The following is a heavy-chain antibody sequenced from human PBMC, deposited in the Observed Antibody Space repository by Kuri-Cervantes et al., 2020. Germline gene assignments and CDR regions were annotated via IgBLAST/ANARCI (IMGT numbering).Heavy chain of an antibody. CDR2: ISSSSSTI. D-gene: IGHD2-15*01. CDR1: GFTFSDYY. J-gene: IGHJ4*02. Sequence: GGSLRLSCAASGFTFSDYYMSWVRQAPGKGLEWVSYISSSSSTIYYAGSVKGRFTISRDNAKNSLYLQMNSLRDEDTAVYYCARDGEVVVAAYYFDYWGQGTLVTVSS. V-gene: IGHV3-11*04. CDR3: ARDGEVVVAAYYFDY.